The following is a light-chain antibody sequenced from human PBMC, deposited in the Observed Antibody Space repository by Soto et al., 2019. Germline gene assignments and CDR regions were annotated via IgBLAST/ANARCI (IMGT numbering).Light chain of an antibody. V-gene: IGKV3-15*01. J-gene: IGKJ2*01. Sequence: EIVMTQSPATLSVSPGERATLSCRASQSVSSNFAWYQQKPGQAPRLLLYGASTRATGIPARFSGSGCGTEFTLTISSLQSEDFAVYYCQQYNNWPPYTFGQGTKLEIK. CDR3: QQYNNWPPYT. CDR2: GAS. CDR1: QSVSSN.